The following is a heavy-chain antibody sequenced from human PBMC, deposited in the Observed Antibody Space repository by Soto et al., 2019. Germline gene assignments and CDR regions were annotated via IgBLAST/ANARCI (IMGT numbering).Heavy chain of an antibody. J-gene: IGHJ4*02. CDR3: ASVSNRSGGDY. CDR1: GGSFSGYY. D-gene: IGHD2-15*01. Sequence: QVQLQQWGAGLLKPSETLSLTCAVYGGSFSGYYWSWIRQPPGKGLAWVGEINHSGGTNYNPSLKSRVTISVDTSKNQFALKLRSVTAADTAVYYCASVSNRSGGDYWGQGTLVAVSS. CDR2: INHSGGT. V-gene: IGHV4-34*01.